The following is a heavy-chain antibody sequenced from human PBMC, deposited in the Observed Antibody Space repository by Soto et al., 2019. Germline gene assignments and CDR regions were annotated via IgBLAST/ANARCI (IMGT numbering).Heavy chain of an antibody. J-gene: IGHJ3*02. CDR1: GFSFGTYV. D-gene: IGHD3-22*01. CDR2: ISGSGGRV. V-gene: IGHV3-23*01. Sequence: EVQLLESGGGMVEPRGSLKLSCAASGFSFGTYVMNWVRQAPGKGLEWVPGISGSGGRVYSADSVKGRFTISRDNSRNTLYLQMNSLSAEDTAIYYCAMTRLYDTGTNDYHRDALDIWGQGTQVTVSS. CDR3: AMTRLYDTGTNDYHRDALDI.